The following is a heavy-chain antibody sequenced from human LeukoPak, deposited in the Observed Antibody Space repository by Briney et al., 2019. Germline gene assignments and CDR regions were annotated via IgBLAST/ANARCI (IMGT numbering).Heavy chain of an antibody. CDR1: GFTFSSYG. D-gene: IGHD3-22*01. Sequence: GGTLRLSCAASGFTFSSYGMSWVRQAPGKGLEWVSAISGSGGSTYYADSVKGRFTISRDNSKNTLYLQMNSLRAEDTAVYYCAKWAYDSSGYYERWGQGTLVTVSS. J-gene: IGHJ4*02. CDR2: ISGSGGST. CDR3: AKWAYDSSGYYER. V-gene: IGHV3-23*01.